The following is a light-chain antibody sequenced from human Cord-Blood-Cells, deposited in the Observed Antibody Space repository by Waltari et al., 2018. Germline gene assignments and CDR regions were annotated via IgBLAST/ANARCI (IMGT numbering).Light chain of an antibody. CDR3: QTWGTGPWV. Sequence: QLVLPQSPSASASLGASVKLTCTLSSGHSSYAIAWPQQQPEKGPRYLMKLNSDGSHSKGDGIPDRFSGSSSGAERYLTISSLQSEDEADYYCQTWGTGPWVFGGGTKLTVL. J-gene: IGLJ3*02. CDR2: LNSDGSH. CDR1: SGHSSYA. V-gene: IGLV4-69*01.